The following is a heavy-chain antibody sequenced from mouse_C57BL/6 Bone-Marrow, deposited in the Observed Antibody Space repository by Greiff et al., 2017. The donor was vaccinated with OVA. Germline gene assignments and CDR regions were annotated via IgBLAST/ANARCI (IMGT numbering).Heavy chain of an antibody. CDR1: GFTFSSYG. Sequence: EVKLVESGGDLVKPGGSLKLSCAASGFTFSSYGMSWVRQTPDKRLEWVATISSGGSYTYYPDSVKGRFTISRDNAKNTLYLQMSSLKSEDTAMYYCARHGIDYWGQGTTLTVSS. J-gene: IGHJ2*01. CDR2: ISSGGSYT. V-gene: IGHV5-6*01. CDR3: ARHGIDY.